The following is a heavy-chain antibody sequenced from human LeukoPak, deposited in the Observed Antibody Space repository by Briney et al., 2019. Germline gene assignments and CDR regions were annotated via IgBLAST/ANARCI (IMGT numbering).Heavy chain of an antibody. D-gene: IGHD2-2*01. CDR1: GYSFTSYW. CDR3: ARHVSPIDIVVVPAPTYFDY. V-gene: IGHV5-10-1*01. CDR2: IDPSDSYT. Sequence: GESLKISCKGSGYSFTSYWISWVRQMPGKGLEWMGRIDPSDSYTNYSPPFQGHVTISADKSISTAYLQWSSLKASDTAMYYCARHVSPIDIVVVPAPTYFDYWGQGTLVTVSS. J-gene: IGHJ4*02.